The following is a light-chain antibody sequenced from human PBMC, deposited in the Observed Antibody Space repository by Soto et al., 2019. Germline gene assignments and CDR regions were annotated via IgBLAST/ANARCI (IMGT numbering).Light chain of an antibody. CDR2: GAS. CDR1: QSVSSSY. Sequence: EIVLTQSPGTLSLSPGERATLSCRASQSVSSSYLAWYQQKPGQAPRLLIYGASSRATGIPDRFSGSGSGTDFTLTISRLEPEDFAVDYCQQYGSSRTFGHGTKVEIK. J-gene: IGKJ1*01. CDR3: QQYGSSRT. V-gene: IGKV3-20*01.